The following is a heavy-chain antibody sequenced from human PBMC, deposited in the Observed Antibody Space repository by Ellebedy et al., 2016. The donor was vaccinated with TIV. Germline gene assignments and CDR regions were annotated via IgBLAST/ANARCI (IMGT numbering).Heavy chain of an antibody. J-gene: IGHJ4*02. D-gene: IGHD3-3*01. V-gene: IGHV3-74*01. CDR1: RVTFRSYW. Sequence: PGGSLRLSCAASRVTFRSYWMHWVRQAPGEGLVWVARINNDGSSTNYADSVKGLFTISRDNAESILYRQMNSLRVEDTDMYYCAGDLDVWGQGILVTVSS. CDR2: INNDGSST. CDR3: AGDLDV.